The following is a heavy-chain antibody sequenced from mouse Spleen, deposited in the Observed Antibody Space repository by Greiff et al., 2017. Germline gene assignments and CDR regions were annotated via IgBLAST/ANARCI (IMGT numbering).Heavy chain of an antibody. D-gene: IGHD3-1*01. V-gene: IGHV1-55*01. CDR3: ARKKAARALYFDD. Sequence: QVQLQQSGAELVKPGASVKMSCKASGYTFTSYWITWVTQRPGQGLEWIGDIYPGSGSTNYNEKFKSKATLTVDTSSSTAYMQLSSLTSEDSAVYYGARKKAARALYFDDWGQGTTLTVSS. CDR1: GYTFTSYW. CDR2: IYPGSGST. J-gene: IGHJ2*01.